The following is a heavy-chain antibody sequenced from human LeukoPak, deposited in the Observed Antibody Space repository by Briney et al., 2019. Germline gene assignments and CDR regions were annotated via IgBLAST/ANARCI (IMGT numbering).Heavy chain of an antibody. J-gene: IGHJ5*02. D-gene: IGHD4-17*01. CDR1: GFTFSSYA. V-gene: IGHV3-64D*09. CDR3: VRSDYFDP. CDR2: ITADGGVT. Sequence: PGGSLRLSCSASGFTFSSYAMHWVRQAPGKGLQYVSTITADGGVTYYADSLKGRFTTSRDNSRNTLYLQMSSLRPEDTAVYYCVRSDYFDPWGQGTLVTVSS.